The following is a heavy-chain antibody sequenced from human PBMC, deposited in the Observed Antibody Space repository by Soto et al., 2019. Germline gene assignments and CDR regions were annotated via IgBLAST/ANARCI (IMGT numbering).Heavy chain of an antibody. V-gene: IGHV1-69*01. CDR1: GGTFSSYA. CDR3: ASRDYGVALTPPAEFDY. CDR2: IIPIFGTA. Sequence: QVQLVQSGAEVKKPGSSVKVSCKSSGGTFSSYAISWVRQAPGQGLEWMGGIIPIFGTANYAQKFQGRVTITADESTSTAYMELSSLRSEDTAVYYCASRDYGVALTPPAEFDYWGQGTLVTVSS. J-gene: IGHJ4*02. D-gene: IGHD4-17*01.